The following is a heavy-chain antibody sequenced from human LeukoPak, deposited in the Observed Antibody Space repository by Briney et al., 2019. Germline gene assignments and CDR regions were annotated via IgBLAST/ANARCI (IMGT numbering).Heavy chain of an antibody. CDR1: GGTFSSYA. D-gene: IGHD1-26*01. Sequence: SVKVSCKASGGTFSSYAISWVRQAPGQGLEWMGGIIPIFGTANYAQKFQGRVTITADESTSTAYMKLSSLRSEDTAVYYCARDRRVGATHNWFDPWGQGTLVTVSS. J-gene: IGHJ5*02. V-gene: IGHV1-69*13. CDR2: IIPIFGTA. CDR3: ARDRRVGATHNWFDP.